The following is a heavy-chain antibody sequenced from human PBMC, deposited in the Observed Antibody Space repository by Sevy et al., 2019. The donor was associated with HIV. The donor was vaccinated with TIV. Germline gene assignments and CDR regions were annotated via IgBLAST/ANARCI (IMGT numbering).Heavy chain of an antibody. V-gene: IGHV5-51*01. D-gene: IGHD3-10*01. CDR3: ARRRGSGSYSNFDY. Sequence: AESLKISCKASGYSFTNYWIGWVRQMPGKGLEWVGIIYPGDSDMTYSPSFQGQVTMSVDKSINTASLQWYSLKASDSAIYYCARRRGSGSYSNFDYWGQGTLVTVSS. J-gene: IGHJ4*02. CDR1: GYSFTNYW. CDR2: IYPGDSDM.